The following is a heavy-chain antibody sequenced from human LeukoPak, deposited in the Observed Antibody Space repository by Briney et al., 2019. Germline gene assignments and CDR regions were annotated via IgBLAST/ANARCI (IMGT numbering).Heavy chain of an antibody. J-gene: IGHJ4*02. CDR2: IHYTGGT. Sequence: PSGTLSLTCSVSAGSLSTYWWSWIRQPPGKGLEWIGFIHYTGGTLYNPSLKSRVTLSVDVSKRQFSLSLTSATTADTAVYYCARTGSSGSFSDYWGQGTLVTVSS. CDR3: ARTGSSGSFSDY. CDR1: AGSLSTYW. D-gene: IGHD3-10*01. V-gene: IGHV4-59*01.